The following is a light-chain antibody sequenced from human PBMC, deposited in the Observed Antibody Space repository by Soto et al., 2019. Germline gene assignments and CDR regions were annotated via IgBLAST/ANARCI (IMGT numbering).Light chain of an antibody. CDR3: KHLQPYCYSPALT. CDR1: QSVSSNY. CDR2: AAS. Sequence: EIVLTQSPGTLSFSAGERATISCRASQSVSSNYLAWYQQKPGQAPLLIIYAASSRATGVPDSFIGIGSGTDFNRTNSRLEPEDFAVYYCKHLQPYCYSPALTFGGGTKVDIK. J-gene: IGKJ4*01. V-gene: IGKV3-20*01.